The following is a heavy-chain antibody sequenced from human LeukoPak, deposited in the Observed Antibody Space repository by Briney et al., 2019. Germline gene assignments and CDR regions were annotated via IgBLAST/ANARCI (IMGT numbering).Heavy chain of an antibody. V-gene: IGHV3-73*01. CDR1: GFIFSRFS. CDR3: TRVSSDSSAYYYEFYGMDV. D-gene: IGHD3-22*01. J-gene: IGHJ6*02. Sequence: TGGSLRLSCAASGFIFSRFSMSRVRQASGKGLEWVGRIRSKANSYATAYAASVKGRFTISRDDSKNTAYLQMNSLKTEDTAVYYCTRVSSDSSAYYYEFYGMDVWGQGTTVTVSS. CDR2: IRSKANSYAT.